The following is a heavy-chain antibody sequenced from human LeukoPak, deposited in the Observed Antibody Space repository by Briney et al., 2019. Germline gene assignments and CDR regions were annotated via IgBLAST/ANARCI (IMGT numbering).Heavy chain of an antibody. CDR2: ISAYNGNT. CDR1: GYTFTSYG. Sequence: ASVKVSCKASGYTFTSYGISWVRQAPEQGLEWMGWISAYNGNTNYAQKLQGRVTMTTDTSTSTAYMELRSLRSDDTAVYYCARVNLPYCSSTSCYPYYYYGMDVWGQGTTVTVSS. V-gene: IGHV1-18*01. J-gene: IGHJ6*02. CDR3: ARVNLPYCSSTSCYPYYYYGMDV. D-gene: IGHD2-2*01.